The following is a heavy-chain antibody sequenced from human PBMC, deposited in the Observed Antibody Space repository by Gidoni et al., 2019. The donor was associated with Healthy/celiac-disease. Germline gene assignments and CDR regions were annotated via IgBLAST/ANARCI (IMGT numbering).Heavy chain of an antibody. CDR2: IYTSGST. V-gene: IGHV4-61*02. CDR1: GGSISSGRYY. J-gene: IGHJ5*02. CDR3: ARDLYGRGSSSWYPTSNWFDP. D-gene: IGHD6-13*01. Sequence: QVQLQESGPGLVKPSQTLSLTCTVSGGSISSGRYYWSWIRQPAGKGLEWIGRIYTSGSTNYNPSLKSRVTISVDTSKNQFSLKLSSVTAADTAVYYCARDLYGRGSSSWYPTSNWFDPWGQGTLVTVSS.